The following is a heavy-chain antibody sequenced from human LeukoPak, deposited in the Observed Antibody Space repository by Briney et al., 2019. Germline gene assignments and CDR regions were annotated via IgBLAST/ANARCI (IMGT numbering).Heavy chain of an antibody. CDR1: GFTFGDYA. Sequence: GESLRLSCTAAGFTFGDYAMSWVRQAPGKGLEWVGFIRSKAYGGTTEYAASVKGRFTISRDDSKSIAYLQMNSLKTEDTAVYYCTRDRGKVLWFGEFFDYWGQGTLVTVSS. D-gene: IGHD3-10*01. J-gene: IGHJ4*02. V-gene: IGHV3-49*04. CDR3: TRDRGKVLWFGEFFDY. CDR2: IRSKAYGGTT.